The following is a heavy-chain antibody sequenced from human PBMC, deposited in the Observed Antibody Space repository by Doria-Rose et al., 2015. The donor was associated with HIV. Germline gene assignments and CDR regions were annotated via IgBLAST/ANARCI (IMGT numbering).Heavy chain of an antibody. CDR1: GGSISSVSYY. CDR2: IYTSGST. Sequence: SLTCTVSGGSISSVSYYWSWIRQPAGKGLEWIGRIYTSGSTNYNPSLKSRVTISVDTSKNQFSLKLSSVTAADTAVYYCARDLEQLVHPSFLGYFDLWGRGTLVTVSS. V-gene: IGHV4-61*02. J-gene: IGHJ2*01. CDR3: ARDLEQLVHPSFLGYFDL. D-gene: IGHD6-6*01.